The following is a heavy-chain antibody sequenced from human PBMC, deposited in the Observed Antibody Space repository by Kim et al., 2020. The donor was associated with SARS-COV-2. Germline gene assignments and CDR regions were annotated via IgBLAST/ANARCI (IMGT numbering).Heavy chain of an antibody. J-gene: IGHJ4*01. V-gene: IGHV4-34*01. CDR2: INHSGST. CDR3: ARGSGFWSGYYHREDY. CDR1: GGSFSGYY. D-gene: IGHD3-3*01. Sequence: SETLSLTCAVYGGSFSGYYWSWIRQPPGKGLEWIGEINHSGSTNYNPSLKSRVTISVDTSKNQFSLKLSSVTAADTAVYYCARGSGFWSGYYHREDYWG.